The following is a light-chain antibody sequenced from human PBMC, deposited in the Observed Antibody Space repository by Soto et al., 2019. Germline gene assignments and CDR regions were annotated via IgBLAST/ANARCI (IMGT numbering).Light chain of an antibody. V-gene: IGLV2-23*01. CDR1: SSDVGSYNT. Sequence: QSVLTQPASVSGSPGQSITISCTGTSSDVGSYNTVSWYQQHPGKAPKLMIFEDTEPPSGVSHRFSASKSGNTAYLSISGLQAEDEAYYYCCSSAGDTLVVFGGGTKLTVL. CDR2: EDT. J-gene: IGLJ2*01. CDR3: CSSAGDTLVV.